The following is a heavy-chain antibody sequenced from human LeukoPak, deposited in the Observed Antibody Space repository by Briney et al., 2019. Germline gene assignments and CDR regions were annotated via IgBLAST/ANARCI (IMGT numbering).Heavy chain of an antibody. D-gene: IGHD6-19*01. V-gene: IGHV3-23*01. Sequence: GGSLRLSCAASGFTFSSYAMSWVRQAPGKGLEWVSLISATGGNIYYADSVKGRFTISRDNSKNTLYLHMNSPRAEDTAIYYCSSSVFYSSGWYGGYWGQGTLVTVSS. CDR2: ISATGGNI. CDR1: GFTFSSYA. CDR3: SSSVFYSSGWYGGY. J-gene: IGHJ4*02.